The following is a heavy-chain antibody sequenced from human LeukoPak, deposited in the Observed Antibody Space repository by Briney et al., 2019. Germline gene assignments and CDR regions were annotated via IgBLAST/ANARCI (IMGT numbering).Heavy chain of an antibody. V-gene: IGHV3-21*01. Sequence: PGGSLRLSCSPSGFSFTDYAINWVRQLHGRGRGWVSAVIGRFSQIYYGESGKGRFTISRDNAKNSLYLQMDSLGVEDTAVYYCGRAFHPLRTSSAGDLWGQGTLVIVSS. CDR3: GRAFHPLRTSSAGDL. CDR1: GFSFTDYA. CDR2: VIGRFSQI. D-gene: IGHD3-16*01. J-gene: IGHJ1*01.